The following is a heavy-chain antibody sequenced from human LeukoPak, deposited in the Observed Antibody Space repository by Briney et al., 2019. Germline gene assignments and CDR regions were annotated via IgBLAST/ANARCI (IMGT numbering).Heavy chain of an antibody. J-gene: IGHJ5*02. CDR2: IYYSGST. V-gene: IGHV4-59*01. Sequence: SETLSLTCTVSGGSISSYYWSWIRQPPGKGLEWIGYIYYSGSTNYNPSLKSRFTISLDTSKNQFSLRLSSVTAADTAVYYCVRALRQQLVTGWFDPWGQGTLVTVSS. CDR3: VRALRQQLVTGWFDP. D-gene: IGHD6-13*01. CDR1: GGSISSYY.